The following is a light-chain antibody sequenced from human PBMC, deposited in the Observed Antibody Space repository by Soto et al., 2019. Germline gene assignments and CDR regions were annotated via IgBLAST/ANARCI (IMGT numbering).Light chain of an antibody. CDR3: QQSYTTHLT. CDR1: QTIGTY. V-gene: IGKV1-39*01. Sequence: IEVAQSPSSLAASLGDRVTISCGASQTIGTYVNWYRQKSGAAPELLIYDASTLQSGVPSRFRGGASGTAFTLTISSLQLDDFETYYCQQSYTTHLTFGNGSKVDIX. J-gene: IGKJ1*01. CDR2: DAS.